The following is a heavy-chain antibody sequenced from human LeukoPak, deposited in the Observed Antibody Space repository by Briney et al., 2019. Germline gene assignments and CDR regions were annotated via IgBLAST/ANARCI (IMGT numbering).Heavy chain of an antibody. CDR3: AELGITMIGGV. CDR1: GFTFSSYE. CDR2: ISSSGSTI. D-gene: IGHD3-10*02. J-gene: IGHJ6*04. V-gene: IGHV3-48*03. Sequence: GGSLRLSCAASGFTFSSYEMNWVRQAPGKGLEWVSYISSSGSTIYYADSVEGRFTISRDNAKNSLYLQMNSLRAVDTAVYYCAELGITMIGGVWGKGITVTISS.